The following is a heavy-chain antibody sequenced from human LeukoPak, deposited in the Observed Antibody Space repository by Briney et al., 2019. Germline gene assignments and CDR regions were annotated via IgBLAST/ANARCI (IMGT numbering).Heavy chain of an antibody. CDR2: IYYSGST. CDR3: ARRPYSSSWYVY. Sequence: SETLSLTCTVSGGSISSYYWSWIRQPPGKGLEWIGYIYYSGSTNYNPSLKSRVTISVDTSKNQFSLKLSSVTAADTAVYYCARRPYSSSWYVYWGQGTLVTVSS. D-gene: IGHD6-13*01. CDR1: GGSISSYY. V-gene: IGHV4-59*12. J-gene: IGHJ4*02.